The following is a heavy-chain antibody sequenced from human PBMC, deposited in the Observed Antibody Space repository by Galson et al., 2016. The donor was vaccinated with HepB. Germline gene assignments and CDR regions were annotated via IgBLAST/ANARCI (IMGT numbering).Heavy chain of an antibody. V-gene: IGHV3-53*01. CDR3: AREAIAAAGTHDAFDI. CDR2: IYSGGST. CDR1: GFSVSSNY. Sequence: SLRLSCAASGFSVSSNYIIWVRQAPGKGLEWVSAIYSGGSTYYADAVKGHFTVSRDNPENTVYLQMNSLRAEDTAVYYCAREAIAAAGTHDAFDIWGQGTMVTVSS. D-gene: IGHD6-13*01. J-gene: IGHJ3*02.